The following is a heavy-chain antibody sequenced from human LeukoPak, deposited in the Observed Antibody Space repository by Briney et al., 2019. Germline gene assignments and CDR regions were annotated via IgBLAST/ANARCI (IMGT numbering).Heavy chain of an antibody. J-gene: IGHJ4*02. CDR2: IFYLGST. CDR3: ARGRYGYD. Sequence: PSETLSLTCTVSGGSISSGNFYWSWIRQPPGKGLEWIGYIFYLGSTYYNLSLKSRVTMSVDTSKNQFSLKLSSVTAADTAVYYCARGRYGYDWGQGTLVTVSS. V-gene: IGHV4-30-4*01. D-gene: IGHD5-18*01. CDR1: GGSISSGNFY.